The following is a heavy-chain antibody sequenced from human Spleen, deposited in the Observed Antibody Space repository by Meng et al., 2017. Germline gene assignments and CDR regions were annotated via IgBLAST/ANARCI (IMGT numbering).Heavy chain of an antibody. Sequence: SDTLSLTCPGSGGSLTHYYWSLIRQTPVKGLEWIGYIYYSGNPTYYNPSLESRVSMSVDRSKSQFYLRLTSVSAGDAAIYYCARGGTVGASINDALHIWGQGTMVTVSS. J-gene: IGHJ3*02. CDR3: ARGGTVGASINDALHI. D-gene: IGHD1-26*01. CDR1: GGSLTHYY. CDR2: IYYSGNPT. V-gene: IGHV4-59*01.